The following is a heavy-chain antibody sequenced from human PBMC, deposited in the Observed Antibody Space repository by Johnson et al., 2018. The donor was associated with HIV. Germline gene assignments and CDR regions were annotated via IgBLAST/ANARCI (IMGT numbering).Heavy chain of an antibody. J-gene: IGHJ3*01. CDR1: GFTFSNYA. CDR2: ISYDGSSK. V-gene: IGHV3-30-3*01. CDR3: ATFGYTSGWIVTDDAFDV. Sequence: QVQLVESGGGLVQPGGSLRLSCAASGFTFSNYAMHWVRQAPGKGLEWVAVISYDGSSKYYAESLKGRISISRDNSMNTLYLQMNSLRAEYTAVYYCATFGYTSGWIVTDDAFDVWGHGTLVTVSS. D-gene: IGHD6-19*01.